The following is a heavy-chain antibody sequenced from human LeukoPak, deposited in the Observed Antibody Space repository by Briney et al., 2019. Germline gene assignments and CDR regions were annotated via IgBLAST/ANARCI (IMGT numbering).Heavy chain of an antibody. CDR3: ASGGSGSYYTKPRIDY. CDR1: GGSISSSSHY. J-gene: IGHJ4*02. V-gene: IGHV4-39*07. D-gene: IGHD3-10*01. Sequence: SSETLSLTWTVSGGSISSSSHYWGWIRQPAGKGREWIGSIYYSGSTYYNPSLKSRVTISVDTSKNQFSLKLSSVTAADTAVYYCASGGSGSYYTKPRIDYWGQGTLVTVSS. CDR2: IYYSGST.